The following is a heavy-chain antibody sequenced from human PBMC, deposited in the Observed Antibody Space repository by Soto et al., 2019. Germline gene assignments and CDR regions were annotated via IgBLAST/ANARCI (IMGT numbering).Heavy chain of an antibody. V-gene: IGHV1-18*04. J-gene: IGHJ5*02. D-gene: IGHD2-21*02. CDR3: ARDIVYCGGDCYPNWFDP. CDR2: ISAYNGNT. Sequence: QVQLVQSGAEVKKPGASVKVSCKASGYTFTSYGISWVRQAPGQGLEWMGWISAYNGNTKYSQKFQGRVTITRDTSASTAYMELSSLRSEDTAVYYCARDIVYCGGDCYPNWFDPWGQGTLVTVSS. CDR1: GYTFTSYG.